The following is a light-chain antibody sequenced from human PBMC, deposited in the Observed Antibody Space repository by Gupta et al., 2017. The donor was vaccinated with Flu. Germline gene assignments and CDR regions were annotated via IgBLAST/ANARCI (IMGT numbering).Light chain of an antibody. CDR2: WAS. CDR3: QQEGSTPIT. V-gene: IGKV4-1*01. J-gene: IGKJ4*01. Sequence: DIVMTQSPESLAVSLGERATINCKSSQSGLYSFDNKNYLTWYQQKPGQPPKLLIYWASTRESGVPDRFSGSGSGTDFTLTISSLQAEDVAIYYCQQEGSTPITFGRGTKVEIK. CDR1: QSGLYSFDNKNY.